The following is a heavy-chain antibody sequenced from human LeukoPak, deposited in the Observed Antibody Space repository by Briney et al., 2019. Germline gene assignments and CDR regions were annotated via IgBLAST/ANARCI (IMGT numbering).Heavy chain of an antibody. CDR1: GYSISSGYY. CDR3: ARSSWFTFDP. V-gene: IGHV4-38-2*02. D-gene: IGHD6-13*01. Sequence: SETLSLTCTVSGYSISSGYYWGWIRQPPGKGLEWIGYIYHSGSTYYNPSLKSRVTLSVDTSKNQFFLKLSSVTAADTAVYYCARSSWFTFDPWGQGTLVTVSS. CDR2: IYHSGST. J-gene: IGHJ5*02.